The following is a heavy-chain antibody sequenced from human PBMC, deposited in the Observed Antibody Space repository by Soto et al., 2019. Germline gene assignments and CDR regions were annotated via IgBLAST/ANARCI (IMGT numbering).Heavy chain of an antibody. J-gene: IGHJ4*02. Sequence: QVQLVQSGAEVKKPGASVKGSCKASGYTFTSYYMHWVRHAPRQGLECMGIINPSGGSTSYAQKFQGGVTRARDTSTSTVYMELSSLRAEDTAVYYCASLAYCGGDCSIPFDYWGQGTLVTVSS. CDR1: GYTFTSYY. CDR3: ASLAYCGGDCSIPFDY. V-gene: IGHV1-46*03. CDR2: INPSGGST. D-gene: IGHD2-21*02.